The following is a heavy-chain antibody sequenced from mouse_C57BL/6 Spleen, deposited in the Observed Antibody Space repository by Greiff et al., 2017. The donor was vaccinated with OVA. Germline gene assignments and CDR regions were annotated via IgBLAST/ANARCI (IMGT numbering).Heavy chain of an antibody. J-gene: IGHJ1*03. D-gene: IGHD1-1*01. V-gene: IGHV1-52*01. CDR1: GYTFTSYW. Sequence: VQLQQPGAELVRPGSSVKLSCKASGYTFTSYWMHWVKQRPIQGLEWIGNIDPSDSETHYTQKFKDKATLTVDKSSSTDYMQLSSLTSEDSAVYYCAREGITTVVAHWYFDVWGTGTTVTVSS. CDR2: IDPSDSET. CDR3: AREGITTVVAHWYFDV.